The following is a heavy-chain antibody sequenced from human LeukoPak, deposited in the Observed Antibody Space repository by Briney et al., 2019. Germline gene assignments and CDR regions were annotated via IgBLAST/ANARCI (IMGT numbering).Heavy chain of an antibody. Sequence: ASVKVSCKASGYTFTSYGISWVRQAPGQGLEWMGWISAYNGNTNYAQKLQGRVTMTTDTSTSTAYKELRSLRSDDTAVYYCARTRRRELQYKGFDYWGQGTLVTVSS. CDR3: ARTRRRELQYKGFDY. CDR2: ISAYNGNT. D-gene: IGHD1-26*01. J-gene: IGHJ4*02. CDR1: GYTFTSYG. V-gene: IGHV1-18*01.